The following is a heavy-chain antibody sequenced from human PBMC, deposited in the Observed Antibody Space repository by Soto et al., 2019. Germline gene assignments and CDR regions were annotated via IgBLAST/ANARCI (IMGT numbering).Heavy chain of an antibody. J-gene: IGHJ3*02. CDR1: GFTFDDYA. CDR2: ISWNSGSI. CDR3: AKEMAAAGMRAFDI. Sequence: GGSLRLSCAASGFTFDDYAMHWVRQAPGKGLEWVSGISWNSGSIGYADSVKGRFTITRDNAKNSLYLQMNSLRAEDTVLYYCAKEMAAAGMRAFDIWGQGTMVTVSS. V-gene: IGHV3-9*01. D-gene: IGHD6-13*01.